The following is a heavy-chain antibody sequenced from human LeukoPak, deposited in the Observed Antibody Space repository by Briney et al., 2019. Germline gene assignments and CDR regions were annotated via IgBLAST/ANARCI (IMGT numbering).Heavy chain of an antibody. CDR1: GYTFTGYY. CDR2: VNPNSGGT. J-gene: IGHJ3*02. V-gene: IGHV1-2*06. Sequence: ASVKVSCKASGYTFTGYYMHWVRQAPGQGLEWMGRVNPNSGGTNYAQKFQGRVTMTRDTSISTAYMELSGLRSDDTAVYYCARERPWNDGAFDIWGQGTMVTVSS. D-gene: IGHD1-1*01. CDR3: ARERPWNDGAFDI.